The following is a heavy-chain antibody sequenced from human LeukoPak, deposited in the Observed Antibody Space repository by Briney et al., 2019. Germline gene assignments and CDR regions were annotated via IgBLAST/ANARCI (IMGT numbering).Heavy chain of an antibody. CDR3: AKGVVRYYFDY. D-gene: IGHD2-15*01. V-gene: IGHV3-30*02. J-gene: IGHJ4*02. CDR2: IRYSGSNN. Sequence: GGSLRLSCAESGFTFSSYGMHGVRQAPGKGGERVVFIRYSGSNNYYADSVKGRFTISRDNSKNPLYLQMNSLRAEDTAVYYCAKGVVRYYFDYWGQGTLVTVFS. CDR1: GFTFSSYG.